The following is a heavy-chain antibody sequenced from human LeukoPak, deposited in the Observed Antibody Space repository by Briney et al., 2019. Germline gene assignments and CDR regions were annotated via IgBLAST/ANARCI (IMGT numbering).Heavy chain of an antibody. CDR3: ARVGYTSGWYRN. V-gene: IGHV3-23*01. D-gene: IGHD6-19*01. J-gene: IGHJ4*02. CDR1: GFTFNNYA. Sequence: PEGSLRLSCAASGFTFNNYAMTWVRQAPGKGLEWVSAISASGTDTYYVDSVKGRFTISRDNSKNTLYLQMNSLRAEDTAVYYCARVGYTSGWYRNWGQGTLVTVSS. CDR2: ISASGTDT.